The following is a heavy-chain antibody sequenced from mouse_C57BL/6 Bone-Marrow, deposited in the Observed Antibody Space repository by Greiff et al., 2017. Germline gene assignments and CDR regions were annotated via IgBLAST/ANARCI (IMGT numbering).Heavy chain of an antibody. V-gene: IGHV1-81*01. CDR1: GYTFTSYG. CDR2: IYPRSGNN. CDR3: AREGDYYGSSLDYYFDY. J-gene: IGHJ2*02. D-gene: IGHD1-1*01. Sequence: QVQLQQSGAELARPGASVKLSCKASGYTFTSYGISWVKQRTGQGLEWIGEIYPRSGNNYYNEKFKGKATLTADKSSSTAYMELRSLTSEDSAVYFCAREGDYYGSSLDYYFDYWGQGTSLTVSS.